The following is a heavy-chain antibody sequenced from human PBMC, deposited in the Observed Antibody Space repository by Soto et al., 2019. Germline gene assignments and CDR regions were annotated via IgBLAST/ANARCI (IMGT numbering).Heavy chain of an antibody. J-gene: IGHJ4*02. CDR1: GGSITSGAYY. D-gene: IGHD1-26*01. V-gene: IGHV4-30-4*01. CDR2: IYYSGST. CDR3: ARDRNSVDY. Sequence: PWETLSLTCTVSGGSITSGAYYWNWIRQHPGKGLGGIGYIYYSGSTYYNVSLKSRVTISVDTYKKQFSLKLSAVAAADAAVYYCARDRNSVDYWGQGTLVTVSS.